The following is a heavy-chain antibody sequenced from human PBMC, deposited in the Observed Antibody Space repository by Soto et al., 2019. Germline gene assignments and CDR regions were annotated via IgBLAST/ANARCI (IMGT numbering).Heavy chain of an antibody. Sequence: SETLSLTCTVSGGSISSSSYYWGWIRQPPGKGLEWIGSIYYSGSTYYNPSLKSRVTISVDTSKNQFSLKLSSVTAADTAVYYCAREKYYDFWSGLSDYYYYMDVWGKGTTVTVSS. CDR1: GGSISSSSYY. V-gene: IGHV4-39*02. CDR3: AREKYYDFWSGLSDYYYYMDV. J-gene: IGHJ6*03. D-gene: IGHD3-3*01. CDR2: IYYSGST.